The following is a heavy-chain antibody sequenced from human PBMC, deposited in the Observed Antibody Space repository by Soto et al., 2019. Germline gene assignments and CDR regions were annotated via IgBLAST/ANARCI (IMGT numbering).Heavy chain of an antibody. V-gene: IGHV1-2*02. CDR2: INPKSGDT. Sequence: QVLLVQSGAEVRKPGASVKVPCSTSGYTFTDYYIHWVRQAPGQGLEWMGWINPKSGDTFYAQKFLGRVSLTRNTSSHTTYLQLTSVKSDDTDVYFCTRGLLAGAWNYWGQAGLVSVPS. CDR1: GYTFTDYY. CDR3: TRGLLAGAWNY. J-gene: IGHJ4*02. D-gene: IGHD3-10*01.